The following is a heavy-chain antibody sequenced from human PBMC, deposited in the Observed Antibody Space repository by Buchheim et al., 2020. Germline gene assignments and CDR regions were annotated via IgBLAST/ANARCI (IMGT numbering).Heavy chain of an antibody. CDR1: GGSFSGYY. V-gene: IGHV4-34*01. D-gene: IGHD6-6*01. CDR3: ARVRVAARPLYYYYYYGMDV. Sequence: QVQLQQWGAGLLKPSETLSLTCAVYGGSFSGYYWSWIRQPPGKGLEWIGEINHSGSTNYNPSLMSRVTISVDTSKNQFSLKLSSVTAADTAVYYCARVRVAARPLYYYYYYGMDVWGQGTT. J-gene: IGHJ6*02. CDR2: INHSGST.